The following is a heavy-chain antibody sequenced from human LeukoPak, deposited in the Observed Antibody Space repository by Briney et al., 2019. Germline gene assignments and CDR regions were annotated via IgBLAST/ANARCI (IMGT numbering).Heavy chain of an antibody. CDR1: GFTFSSYA. V-gene: IGHV3-30-3*01. D-gene: IGHD3-10*01. CDR2: ISYDGSNK. Sequence: GGSLRLSCAASGFTFSSYAMHWVRQAPGKGLEWVAVISYDGSNKYYADSVKGRFTISRDNSKNTLYLQMSSLRAEDTALYHCARVWFGELSTFDYWGQGTLVTVSS. CDR3: ARVWFGELSTFDY. J-gene: IGHJ4*02.